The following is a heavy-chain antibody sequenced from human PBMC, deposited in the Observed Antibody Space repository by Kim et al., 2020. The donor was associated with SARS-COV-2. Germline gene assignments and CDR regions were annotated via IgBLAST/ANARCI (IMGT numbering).Heavy chain of an antibody. CDR1: GGSISSSSYY. D-gene: IGHD2-21*02. CDR3: ATHVGDCGGDCYTPYYFDY. Sequence: SETLSLTCTVSGGSISSSSYYWGWIRQPPGKGLEWIGSIYYSGSTYYNPSLKSRVTISVDTSKNQFSLKLSSVTAADTAVYYCATHVGDCGGDCYTPYYFDYWGQGTLATVSS. CDR2: IYYSGST. J-gene: IGHJ4*02. V-gene: IGHV4-39*01.